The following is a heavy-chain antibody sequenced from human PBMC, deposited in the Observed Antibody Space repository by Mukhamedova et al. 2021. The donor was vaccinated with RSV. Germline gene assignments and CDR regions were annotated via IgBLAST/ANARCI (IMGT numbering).Heavy chain of an antibody. CDR2: ISGTGGQT. J-gene: IGHJ3*01. CDR3: AKNHYYGSGSYLDHDAFDV. Sequence: YGMSWVRQAPGKGLEWVAGISGTGGQTYYADSLMGRFTISRDNSKNTLYLQMNSLRAEDTALYYCAKNHYYGSGSYLDHDAFDVWG. CDR1: YG. D-gene: IGHD3-10*01. V-gene: IGHV3-23*01.